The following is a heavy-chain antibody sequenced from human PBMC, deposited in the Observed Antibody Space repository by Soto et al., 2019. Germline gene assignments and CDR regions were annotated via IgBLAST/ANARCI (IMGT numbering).Heavy chain of an antibody. Sequence: QVQLVESGGGVVQPGGSLRLSCAGSGFTLNRFGMHWVRQAPGKGLEWLAVISSDGGDQYYADSVKGRCTVSRDNSKSSLDFQMNSLRSDDTATYYCAKGGPPGHYVSRGPMWVDFWGQGALVIVSS. V-gene: IGHV3-30*18. J-gene: IGHJ4*02. CDR3: AKGGPPGHYVSRGPMWVDF. CDR2: ISSDGGDQ. CDR1: GFTLNRFG. D-gene: IGHD3-22*01.